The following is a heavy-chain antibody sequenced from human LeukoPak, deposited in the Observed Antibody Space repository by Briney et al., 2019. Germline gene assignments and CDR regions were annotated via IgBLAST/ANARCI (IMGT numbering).Heavy chain of an antibody. V-gene: IGHV5-51*01. D-gene: IGHD3-10*01. Sequence: PGESLKISCTGSGYSFTNYWIGWVRQMPGKGLEWIGIIYPGDSHTRYSPSFQGLVTISADKSINTAYLQWSSLKASDTAMYYCARALELYFFDYWGQGTLVTVSS. CDR2: IYPGDSHT. CDR3: ARALELYFFDY. CDR1: GYSFTNYW. J-gene: IGHJ4*02.